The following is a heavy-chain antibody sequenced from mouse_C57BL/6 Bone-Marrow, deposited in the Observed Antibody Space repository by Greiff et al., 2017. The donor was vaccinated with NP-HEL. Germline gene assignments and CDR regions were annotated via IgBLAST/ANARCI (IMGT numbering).Heavy chain of an antibody. Sequence: QVQLKQSGAELVRPGTSVKVSCKASGYAFTNYLIEWVKQRPGQGLEWIGVINPGSGGTNYNEKFKGKATLTADKSSSTAYMQLSSLTSEDSAVYFWAREREYYGSSSHFDYWGQGTTRTVSS. CDR1: GYAFTNYL. J-gene: IGHJ2*01. CDR2: INPGSGGT. CDR3: AREREYYGSSSHFDY. D-gene: IGHD1-1*01. V-gene: IGHV1-54*01.